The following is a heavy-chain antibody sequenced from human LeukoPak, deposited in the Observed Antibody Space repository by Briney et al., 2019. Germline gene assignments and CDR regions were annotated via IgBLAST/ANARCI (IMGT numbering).Heavy chain of an antibody. D-gene: IGHD1-7*01. J-gene: IGHJ4*02. V-gene: IGHV3-30*03. Sequence: GTSLRLSCAASGFSFTTYGMHWVRQAPLKGLEWLAAISYDGRNQNYADSVKGRFTIFRDNSQNTLYLQMNSLRAEDTAIYYCARDYWWNYDYWGQGTLVTVSS. CDR1: GFSFTTYG. CDR3: ARDYWWNYDY. CDR2: ISYDGRNQ.